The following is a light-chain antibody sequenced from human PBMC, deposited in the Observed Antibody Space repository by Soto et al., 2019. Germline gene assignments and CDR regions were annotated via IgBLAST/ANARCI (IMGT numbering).Light chain of an antibody. J-gene: IGLJ2*01. CDR3: AAWDDSLNGVV. V-gene: IGLV1-44*01. CDR2: SSN. CDR1: SSNIGSKT. Sequence: QSVLTQPPSASGTPGQRVTISCSGSSSNIGSKTVNWYQQLPGTAPKLLIYSSNQQPSGVPDRCSGSKTGSSASLAISGLQSEDEADYYCAAWDDSLNGVVFGGGTKLTVL.